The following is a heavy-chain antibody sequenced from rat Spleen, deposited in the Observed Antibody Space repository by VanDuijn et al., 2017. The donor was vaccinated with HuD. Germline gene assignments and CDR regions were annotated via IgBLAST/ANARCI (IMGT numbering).Heavy chain of an antibody. V-gene: IGHV2-13*01. CDR1: GFSLISYS. D-gene: IGHD5-1*01. CDR2: IWGDGST. Sequence: QVQLKESGPALVQPSQTLSLTCTVSGFSLISYSVNWVRQPPGKGLEWMGGIWGDGSTNYNSALKSRLSISRDTSKNQVFLKMNSLQTDDTGTYYCTRSNWEHDYFDYWGQGVMVTVSS. CDR3: TRSNWEHDYFDY. J-gene: IGHJ2*01.